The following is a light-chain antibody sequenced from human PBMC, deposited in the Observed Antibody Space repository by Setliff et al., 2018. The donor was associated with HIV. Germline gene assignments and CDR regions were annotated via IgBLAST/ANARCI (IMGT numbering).Light chain of an antibody. CDR1: SSDVGGYIY. J-gene: IGLJ1*01. CDR3: SSYRSGNTLV. Sequence: QSVLTQPPSASGSPGQSVTISCTGTSSDVGGYIYVSWYQQHLGKAPKLMIYEVSNRPSGISNRFSGSKSGNTASLTISGLQAEDEADYYCSSYRSGNTLVFGTGTKVTVL. CDR2: EVS. V-gene: IGLV2-14*01.